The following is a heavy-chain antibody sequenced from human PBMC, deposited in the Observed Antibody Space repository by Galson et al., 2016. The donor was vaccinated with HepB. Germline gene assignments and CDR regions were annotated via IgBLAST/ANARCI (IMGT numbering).Heavy chain of an antibody. CDR3: ANARGYGDYNYFYYYGMDV. CDR2: ISYEGSNK. Sequence: SLRLSCAASGFIFRSYGMHWVRQAPGKGLEWVAVISYEGSNKYYADSVKGRFTISRDNSKNTLYLQMNSLRAADSAVYYCANARGYGDYNYFYYYGMDVWGQGTTVTVSS. D-gene: IGHD4-17*01. V-gene: IGHV3-30*18. J-gene: IGHJ6*02. CDR1: GFIFRSYG.